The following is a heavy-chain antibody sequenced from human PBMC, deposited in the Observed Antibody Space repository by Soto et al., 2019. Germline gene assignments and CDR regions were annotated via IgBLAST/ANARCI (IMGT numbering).Heavy chain of an antibody. D-gene: IGHD2-15*01. CDR2: INHSGST. J-gene: IGHJ4*01. CDR3: ASYPDCRGGSCHNTKNDVEYYFDS. Sequence: QVPLQQWGAGLLKPSETLSLTCAVYGGSFSGYYWSWIRQPPGKGLEWIGEINHSGSTHYNPSLKSRLPISVDSSKNQFSLKLRSVTAADPAVYYCASYPDCRGGSCHNTKNDVEYYFDSWGQGTLVTVSS. CDR1: GGSFSGYY. V-gene: IGHV4-34*01.